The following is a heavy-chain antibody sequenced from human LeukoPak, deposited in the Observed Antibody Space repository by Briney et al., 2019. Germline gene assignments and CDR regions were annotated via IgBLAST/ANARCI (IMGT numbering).Heavy chain of an antibody. CDR1: GGSISSYY. CDR2: IYYSGST. CDR3: ARAEAGMFDAFDI. Sequence: SVTLSLTCTVSGGSISSYYWNWIRQPPGKGLEWIGYIYYSGSTNYNPSLKSRVTISVDTSKNQFSLKLSSVTAADTAVYYCARAEAGMFDAFDIWGQGTMVTVSS. D-gene: IGHD3-10*02. J-gene: IGHJ3*02. V-gene: IGHV4-59*01.